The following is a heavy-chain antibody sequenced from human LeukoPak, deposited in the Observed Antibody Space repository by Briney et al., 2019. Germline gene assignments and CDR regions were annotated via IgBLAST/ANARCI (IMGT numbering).Heavy chain of an antibody. CDR3: AKGKFRRLAVAGYEACFDY. J-gene: IGHJ4*02. CDR2: ISYDGSNK. Sequence: GGSLRLSCAASGFTFSSYGMHWVRQAPGKGLEWVAVISYDGSNKYYADSVKGRFTISRDNSKNTLYLQMNSLRAEDTAVYYCAKGKFRRLAVAGYEACFDYWGQGTLVTVSS. V-gene: IGHV3-30*18. CDR1: GFTFSSYG. D-gene: IGHD6-19*01.